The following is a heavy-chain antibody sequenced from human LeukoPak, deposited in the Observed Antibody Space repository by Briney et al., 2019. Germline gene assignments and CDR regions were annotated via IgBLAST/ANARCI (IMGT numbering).Heavy chain of an antibody. D-gene: IGHD4-17*01. Sequence: SETLSLTCAVYGGSFSGYYWSWIRQPPGKGLEWIGEINHSGSTNYNPSLKSRVTISVDTSKNQFSLKLSSVTAADTAVYYCASGGTHYGDYDRWFDPWGQGTLGTVSA. CDR2: INHSGST. V-gene: IGHV4-34*01. CDR3: ASGGTHYGDYDRWFDP. CDR1: GGSFSGYY. J-gene: IGHJ5*02.